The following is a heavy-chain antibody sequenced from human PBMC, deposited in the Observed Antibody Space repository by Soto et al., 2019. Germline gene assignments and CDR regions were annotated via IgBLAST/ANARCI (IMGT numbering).Heavy chain of an antibody. D-gene: IGHD5-12*01. J-gene: IGHJ4*02. Sequence: SESVALTCTVSGGPINTFYWSRVRQPAGKGLEWIGRIFSSGSTSFNPSLESRVAMSVDTSKTHFSLNLSSVTAADMAVYYCAREGSYSAYNFAHGIQLWSFDFWGQGALVTVSS. CDR3: AREGSYSAYNFAHGIQLWSFDF. V-gene: IGHV4-4*07. CDR2: IFSSGST. CDR1: GGPINTFY.